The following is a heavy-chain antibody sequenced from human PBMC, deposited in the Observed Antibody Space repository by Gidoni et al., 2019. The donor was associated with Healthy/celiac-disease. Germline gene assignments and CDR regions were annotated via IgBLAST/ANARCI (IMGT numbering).Heavy chain of an antibody. Sequence: EVQLLESGGGLVQPGGSLRLSCAAAGFTVRSYAMSWVRQAPGKGLELVSAISGSGGSTYYADSVKGRFTISRDNSKNPLYLQMNSLRAEDTAVYYCAKDGANIVVGPGDYWGQGTLVTVSS. CDR1: GFTVRSYA. V-gene: IGHV3-23*01. D-gene: IGHD2-21*01. CDR2: ISGSGGST. CDR3: AKDGANIVVGPGDY. J-gene: IGHJ4*02.